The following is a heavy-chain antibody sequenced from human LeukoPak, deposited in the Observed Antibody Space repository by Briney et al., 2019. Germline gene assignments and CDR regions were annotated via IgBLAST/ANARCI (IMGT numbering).Heavy chain of an antibody. J-gene: IGHJ6*02. CDR1: GFTIKTYS. CDR3: ARDTTGTTFHYGMDV. CDR2: ITSGSSYV. Sequence: GGSLRLSCAASGFTIKTYSLNWVRQAPGKGLEWVSSITSGSSYVYYADSVKGRFTISRDDAKNSLYLQMNSLRAEDTAVYYCARDTTGTTFHYGMDVWGQGTTVTVSS. D-gene: IGHD1-1*01. V-gene: IGHV3-21*01.